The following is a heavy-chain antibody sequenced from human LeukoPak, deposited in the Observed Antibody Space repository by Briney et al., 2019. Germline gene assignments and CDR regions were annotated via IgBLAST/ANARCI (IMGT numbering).Heavy chain of an antibody. Sequence: GRSLRLSCSASGFTFSSYGMHWVRQAPGKGLEWVAIISYDGSDKYYADSVKGRFTISRDNSKNTLYLQMNSLRAEDTAVYYCAKDSQNLGYSGYEPDYWGQGTLVTVSS. CDR2: ISYDGSDK. D-gene: IGHD5-12*01. CDR1: GFTFSSYG. V-gene: IGHV3-30*18. CDR3: AKDSQNLGYSGYEPDY. J-gene: IGHJ4*02.